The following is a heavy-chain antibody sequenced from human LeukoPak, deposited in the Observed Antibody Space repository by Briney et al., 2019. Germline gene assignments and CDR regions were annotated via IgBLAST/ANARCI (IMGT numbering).Heavy chain of an antibody. CDR3: SRHCGGDCFLDY. CDR2: IRSKAKSYAT. CDR1: GFTFGDSA. Sequence: PGGSLRLSCAASGFTFGDSAMHWVRQASGKGLEWVGRIRSKAKSYATVYAASVKDRFAIARDDSKITAYLQTNSLKTEDTAVYYCSRHCGGDCFLDYWGQGTLVTVSS. J-gene: IGHJ4*02. V-gene: IGHV3-73*01. D-gene: IGHD2-21*02.